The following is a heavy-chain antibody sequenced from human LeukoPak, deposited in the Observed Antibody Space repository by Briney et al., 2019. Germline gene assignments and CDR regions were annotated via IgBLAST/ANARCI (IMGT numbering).Heavy chain of an antibody. CDR3: ARDGYCSGGSCYSRNAFDI. CDR2: IYYSGST. D-gene: IGHD2-15*01. V-gene: IGHV4-61*01. J-gene: IGHJ3*02. CDR1: GYSISSGYY. Sequence: SETLSLTCTVSGYSISSGYYWSWIRQPPGKGLEWIGYIYYSGSTNYNPSLKSRVTISVDTSKNQFSLKLSSVTAADTAVYYCARDGYCSGGSCYSRNAFDIWGQGTMVTVSS.